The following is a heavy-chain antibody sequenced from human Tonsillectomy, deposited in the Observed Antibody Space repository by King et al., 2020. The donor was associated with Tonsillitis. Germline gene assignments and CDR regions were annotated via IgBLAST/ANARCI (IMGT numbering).Heavy chain of an antibody. CDR1: GYNFTKYW. CDR3: AKLVGSARGLDC. V-gene: IGHV5-51*01. D-gene: IGHD2-21*02. CDR2: IWPGDSET. J-gene: IGHJ4*02. Sequence: QLVQSGAEVKKPGESLKISCKGSGYNFTKYWIGWVRQMPGKGLEWMGIIWPGDSETSYSPSLRGQVTISADVSISALYLQWNNLKASDTAMYYCAKLVGSARGLDCWGQGTLVTVSS.